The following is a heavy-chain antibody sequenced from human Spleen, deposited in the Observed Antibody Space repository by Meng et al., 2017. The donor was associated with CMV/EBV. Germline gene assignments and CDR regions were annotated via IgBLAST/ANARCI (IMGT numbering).Heavy chain of an antibody. V-gene: IGHV1-18*01. CDR3: ARQIPAATNPNWFDP. Sequence: SGYTFNSYGISWVRQAPGQGLEWMGWISAYNGNTNYAQELQGRVAMTTDTSTSTAYMGLRSLRSDDTAVYYCARQIPAATNPNWFDPWGQGTLVTVSS. D-gene: IGHD2-2*01. CDR2: ISAYNGNT. CDR1: GYTFNSYG. J-gene: IGHJ5*02.